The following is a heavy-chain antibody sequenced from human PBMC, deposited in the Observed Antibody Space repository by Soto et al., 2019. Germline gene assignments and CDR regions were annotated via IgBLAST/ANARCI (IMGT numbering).Heavy chain of an antibody. CDR1: GVYIRSSNW. D-gene: IGHD1-26*01. CDR2: IYHSGST. J-gene: IGHJ4*02. CDR3: ATGSWEPPIDY. Sequence: SETQSLTSAVSGVYIRSSNWWSWVRQPPGKGLEWIGEIYHSGSTNYNPSLKSRVTISVDKSKNQFSLKLSSVTAADTAVYYCATGSWEPPIDYWGQGTLVTVSS. V-gene: IGHV4-4*02.